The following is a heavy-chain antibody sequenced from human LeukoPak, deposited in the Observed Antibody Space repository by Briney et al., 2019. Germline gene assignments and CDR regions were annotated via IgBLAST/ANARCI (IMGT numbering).Heavy chain of an antibody. J-gene: IGHJ3*02. CDR1: GGSISSSSYY. Sequence: SETLSLTCTVSGGSISSSSYYWGWIRQPPGKGLEWVGSIYYSGSTYYNPSLKSRVTISVDTSKNQFSLKLSSVAAADTAVYYCARSAYYYDSSGYPGDAFDIWGQGTMVTVSS. CDR2: IYYSGST. D-gene: IGHD3-22*01. CDR3: ARSAYYYDSSGYPGDAFDI. V-gene: IGHV4-39*01.